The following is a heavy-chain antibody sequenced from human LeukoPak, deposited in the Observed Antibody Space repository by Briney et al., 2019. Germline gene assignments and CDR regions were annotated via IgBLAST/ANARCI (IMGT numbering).Heavy chain of an antibody. CDR1: GFTFSNYG. CDR2: IRYDGNKK. CDR3: VKDNPLDY. Sequence: PGGSLRLSCGASGFTFSNYGMLWVRQAPGKGLDWVAFIRYDGNKKLYADSVKGRFTISRDNSKNTLYLHTSSLRAEDTAVYYCVKDNPLDYWGQGTLVIVSS. V-gene: IGHV3-30*02. J-gene: IGHJ4*02.